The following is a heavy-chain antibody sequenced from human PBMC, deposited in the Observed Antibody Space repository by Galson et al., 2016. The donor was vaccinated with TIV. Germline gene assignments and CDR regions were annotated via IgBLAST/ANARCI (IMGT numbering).Heavy chain of an antibody. V-gene: IGHV1-69*06. D-gene: IGHD1-14*01. J-gene: IGHJ6*03. CDR2: IIPIFGTG. CDR3: AGPPTFGNVYHYYMDV. CDR1: GGSFMNYA. Sequence: VKVSCQASGGSFMNYAVSWVRQAPGQGLEWMGRIIPIFGTGNYAQKFQGRVTITADIFASTAYMELSSLTSDDTAVYYCAGPPTFGNVYHYYMDVWGKGTAVTVSS.